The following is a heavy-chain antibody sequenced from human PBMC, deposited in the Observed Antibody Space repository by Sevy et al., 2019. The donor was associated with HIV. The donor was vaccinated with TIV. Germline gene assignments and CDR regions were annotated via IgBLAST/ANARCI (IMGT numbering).Heavy chain of an antibody. Sequence: GGYLRLSCVGSGFTFGSYGMSCVRQPPGKGLEWVSSISFSGVATFYADSVRGRFTISRYNSKNILYLQMHSLRAEDKALYLCAKPSSNHDVLHYYGMDVWGQGTTVTVSS. J-gene: IGHJ6*02. CDR2: ISFSGVAT. V-gene: IGHV3-23*01. D-gene: IGHD3-10*02. CDR3: AKPSSNHDVLHYYGMDV. CDR1: GFTFGSYG.